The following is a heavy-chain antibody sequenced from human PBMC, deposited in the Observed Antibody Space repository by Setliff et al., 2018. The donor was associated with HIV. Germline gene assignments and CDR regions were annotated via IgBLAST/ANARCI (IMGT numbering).Heavy chain of an antibody. D-gene: IGHD7-27*01. CDR2: ISAYNGNT. Sequence: ASVKVSSKVSCYTFTSYGISWVRQAPGQGLEWMGWISAYNGNTNYAQKLQRRVTMTTDTSTSTAYMELRRLRSGDTAVYYCARENPSNGDRLGYWGQGTLVTVSS. J-gene: IGHJ4*02. V-gene: IGHV1-18*01. CDR1: CYTFTSYG. CDR3: ARENPSNGDRLGY.